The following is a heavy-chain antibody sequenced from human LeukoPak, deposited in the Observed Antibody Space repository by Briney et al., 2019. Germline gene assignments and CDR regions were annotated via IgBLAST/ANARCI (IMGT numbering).Heavy chain of an antibody. Sequence: GGSLRLSCAASGSTFSSYAMSWVRQAPGKGLEWVSAISGSGGSTYYADSVKGRFTISRDNSKNTLYLQMNSLRAEDTAVYYCAKDLVLRYFDWLLGYYFDYWGQGTLVTVSS. V-gene: IGHV3-23*01. CDR1: GSTFSSYA. D-gene: IGHD3-9*01. J-gene: IGHJ4*02. CDR3: AKDLVLRYFDWLLGYYFDY. CDR2: ISGSGGST.